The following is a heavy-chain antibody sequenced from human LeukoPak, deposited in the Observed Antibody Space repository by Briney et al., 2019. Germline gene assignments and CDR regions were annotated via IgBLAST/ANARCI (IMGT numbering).Heavy chain of an antibody. D-gene: IGHD2-15*01. J-gene: IGHJ4*02. V-gene: IGHV3-7*01. Sequence: PGGSLRLSCAASGFTFSSYWMSWVRQAPGKGLEWVANVKQDGSEKYYVDSVKGRFTISRDNAKNSLYLQMNSLRAEDTAVYYCARDIVVVVAATYYFDYWGQGTLVTVSS. CDR3: ARDIVVVVAATYYFDY. CDR2: VKQDGSEK. CDR1: GFTFSSYW.